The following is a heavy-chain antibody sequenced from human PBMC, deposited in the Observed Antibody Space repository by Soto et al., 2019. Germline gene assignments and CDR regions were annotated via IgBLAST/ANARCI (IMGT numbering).Heavy chain of an antibody. CDR2: ISHDGGAK. V-gene: IGHV3-30*18. CDR3: AKDLYGAGWYNYFDP. Sequence: QVQLVESGGGVVQPGRSLRLSCAASGFTFSTTGMHWVRQAPGKGLEWVAMISHDGGAKYYADSVKGRFTISRDTSNNTLYLQMNSLRPEDTAVYHCAKDLYGAGWYNYFDPWGPGTLVTVSS. D-gene: IGHD6-19*01. CDR1: GFTFSTTG. J-gene: IGHJ5*02.